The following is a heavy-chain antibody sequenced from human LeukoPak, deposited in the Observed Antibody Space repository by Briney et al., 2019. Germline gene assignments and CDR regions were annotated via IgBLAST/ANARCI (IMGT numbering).Heavy chain of an antibody. J-gene: IGHJ4*02. Sequence: GGSLRLSCAASGFTVSSNYMSWVRQAPGKGLEWVSVIYSGGSTYYADSVKGRFTISRDNSKNTLYLQMNSLRAEDTAVYYCAKDSPYYDFWSGYYTGGDFDYWGQGTLVTVSS. D-gene: IGHD3-3*01. CDR2: IYSGGST. CDR1: GFTVSSNY. V-gene: IGHV3-53*01. CDR3: AKDSPYYDFWSGYYTGGDFDY.